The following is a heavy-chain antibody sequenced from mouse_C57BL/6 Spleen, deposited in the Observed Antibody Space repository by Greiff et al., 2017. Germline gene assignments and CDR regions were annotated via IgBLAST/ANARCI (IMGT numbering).Heavy chain of an antibody. CDR2: IYPGDGDT. J-gene: IGHJ4*01. Sequence: VKLMESGAELVKPGASVKISCKASGYAFSSYWMNWVKQRPGKGLEWIGQIYPGDGDTNYNGKFKGKATLTADKSSSTAYMQLSRLTAEDSAVYFCAEGNLYAMDYWGQGTSVTVSS. CDR3: AEGNLYAMDY. CDR1: GYAFSSYW. V-gene: IGHV1-80*01.